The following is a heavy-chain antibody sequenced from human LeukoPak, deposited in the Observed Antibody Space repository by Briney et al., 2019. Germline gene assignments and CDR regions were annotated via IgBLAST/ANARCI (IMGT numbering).Heavy chain of an antibody. J-gene: IGHJ4*02. CDR2: ISAYNGNT. D-gene: IGHD2-15*01. CDR1: GYTFTSYG. CDR3: ARGLGYCSGGSFPDDY. V-gene: IGHV1-18*01. Sequence: ASVKVSCKTSGYTFTSYGISWVRQAPGQGLEWMGWISAYNGNTNYAQKLQGRVTMTTDTSTSTAYMELRSLRSDDTAVYYCARGLGYCSGGSFPDDYWGQGTLVTVSS.